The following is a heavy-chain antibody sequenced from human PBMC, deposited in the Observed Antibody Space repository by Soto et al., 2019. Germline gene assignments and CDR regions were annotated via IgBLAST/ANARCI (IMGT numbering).Heavy chain of an antibody. J-gene: IGHJ6*02. Sequence: GASVKASCKDSGGTFSRYSITCVRQAPGHGLEWIGRIIPILGIASYAQKFQGRVTITADESTSTAYMELSSLRSDDTAVYYCAREDRDRETGLVPAAIDGMDVWGQGPTVTVSS. V-gene: IGHV1-69*04. CDR3: AREDRDRETGLVPAAIDGMDV. CDR1: GGTFSRYS. D-gene: IGHD2-2*01. CDR2: IIPILGIA.